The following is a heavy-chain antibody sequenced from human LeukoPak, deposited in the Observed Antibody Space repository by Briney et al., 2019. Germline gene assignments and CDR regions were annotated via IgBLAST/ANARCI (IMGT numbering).Heavy chain of an antibody. CDR3: ARVRYCTSTSCPDFDC. D-gene: IGHD2-2*01. V-gene: IGHV1-46*01. CDR1: GYTFSSYY. J-gene: IGHJ4*02. Sequence: ASVKVSCKASGYTFSSYYMRWVRQAPGQGLEWMGMINPSGGSTNYAQRFQGRVTMTRDTSTSTVYMELSSLRSEDTAVYSCARVRYCTSTSCPDFDCWGQGTLVTVSS. CDR2: INPSGGST.